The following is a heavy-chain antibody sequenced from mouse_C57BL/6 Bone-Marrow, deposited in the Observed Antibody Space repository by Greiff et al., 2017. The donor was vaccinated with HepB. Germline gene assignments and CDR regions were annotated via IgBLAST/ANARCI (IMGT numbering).Heavy chain of an antibody. CDR1: GYTFTSYG. CDR3: ARGERGRRFYWYFDV. V-gene: IGHV1-81*01. CDR2: IYPRSGNT. J-gene: IGHJ1*03. D-gene: IGHD4-1*01. Sequence: QVQLQQSGAELARPGASVKLSCKASGYTFTSYGISWVKQRTGQGLEWIGEIYPRSGNTYYNEKFKGKATLTADKSSSTAYMELRSLTSEDSAVYFCARGERGRRFYWYFDVWGTGTTVTVSS.